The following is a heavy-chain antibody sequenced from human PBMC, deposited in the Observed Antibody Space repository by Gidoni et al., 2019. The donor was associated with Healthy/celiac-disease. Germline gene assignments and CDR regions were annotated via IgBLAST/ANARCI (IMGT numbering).Heavy chain of an antibody. D-gene: IGHD3-16*01. CDR2: ISWDGGST. CDR1: GFPFDDYT. J-gene: IGHJ6*02. Sequence: EVQLVASGGVVVQPGGSLRLSCAASGFPFDDYTMHWVRQAPGKGLEWVSLISWDGGSTYYADSVKGRFTISRDNSKNSLYLQMNSLRTEDTALYYCAKDLGGDRGVSNGMDVWGQGTTVTVSS. V-gene: IGHV3-43*01. CDR3: AKDLGGDRGVSNGMDV.